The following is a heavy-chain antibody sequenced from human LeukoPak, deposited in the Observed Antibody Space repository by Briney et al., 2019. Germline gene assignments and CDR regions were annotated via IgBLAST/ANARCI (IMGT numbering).Heavy chain of an antibody. J-gene: IGHJ4*02. CDR1: GGSISSGDYY. CDR2: IYYSGST. CDR3: ARSGYSYDDDHSLDY. D-gene: IGHD5-18*01. Sequence: PSQTLSLTCTVSGGSISSGDYYWSWIRQPPGKGLEWIGYIYYSGSTYYNPSLKSRVTISVDRSKNQFSLKLSSVTAADTAVYYCARSGYSYDDDHSLDYWGQGTLVTVSS. V-gene: IGHV4-30-4*08.